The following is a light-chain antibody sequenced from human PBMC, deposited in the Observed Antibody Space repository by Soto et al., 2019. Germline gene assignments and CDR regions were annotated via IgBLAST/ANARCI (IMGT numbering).Light chain of an antibody. CDR2: EIS. J-gene: IGLJ1*01. V-gene: IGLV2-8*01. CDR3: SSYAGSNKSV. Sequence: QSVLTQPPSASGYPGQSVTISCTGTSSDVGGCNYVSWYQQHPWKARKLMIYEISRRPAVVPDRFSGSKAGNTASLTVSRLQPEDEADYYCSSYAGSNKSVCGTGTKGTVL. CDR1: SSDVGGCNY.